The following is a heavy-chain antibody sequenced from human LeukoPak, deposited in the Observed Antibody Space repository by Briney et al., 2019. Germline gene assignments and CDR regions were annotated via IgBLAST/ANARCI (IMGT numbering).Heavy chain of an antibody. CDR3: ARGYCSGGSCYAADY. CDR2: IIPIFGTA. CDR1: GGTFSSYA. V-gene: IGHV1-69*13. Sequence: ASVKVSCKASGGTFSSYAISWVRQAPGQGLEWMGGIIPIFGTANYAQKFQGRVTVTADESTSTAYMELSSLRSEDTAVYYCARGYCSGGSCYAADYWGQGTLVTVSS. J-gene: IGHJ4*02. D-gene: IGHD2-15*01.